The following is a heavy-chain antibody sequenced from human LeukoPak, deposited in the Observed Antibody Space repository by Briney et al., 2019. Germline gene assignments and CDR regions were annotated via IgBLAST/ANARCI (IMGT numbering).Heavy chain of an antibody. CDR3: ARDPGYCSGGSCYFEHI. CDR1: GFTFSRYC. Sequence: PGGSLTLPCTASGFTFSRYCMNWVRQAPGKGREWGTSIISSNSYIYYADSVKGRFTISRDNAKNSLYLQMNSLRAEDTAVYYCARDPGYCSGGSCYFEHIWGQGTMVTVCS. CDR2: IISSNSYI. J-gene: IGHJ3*02. V-gene: IGHV3-21*01. D-gene: IGHD2-15*01.